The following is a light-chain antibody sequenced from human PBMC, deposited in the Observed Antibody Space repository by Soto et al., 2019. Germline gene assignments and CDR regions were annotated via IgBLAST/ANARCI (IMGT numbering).Light chain of an antibody. V-gene: IGKV3-20*01. CDR3: QQYVTSSPRT. Sequence: EIVLTQSPGTLSLSPGERATLSCRASHTISSSYLAWYQQKPGQAPRLRMYGISRRATAIPDRFSVSGSGTDFTLTITRLEPDDFAVYYCQQYVTSSPRTFGQGTKVEIK. CDR2: GIS. J-gene: IGKJ1*01. CDR1: HTISSSY.